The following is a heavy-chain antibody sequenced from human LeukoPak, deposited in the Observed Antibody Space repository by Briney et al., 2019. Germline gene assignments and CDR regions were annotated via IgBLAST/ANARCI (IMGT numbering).Heavy chain of an antibody. CDR2: IDPKNGNR. D-gene: IGHD2-15*01. J-gene: IGHJ5*02. V-gene: IGHV1-8*01. Sequence: ASVRVSCKASGYTFINNDINWVRQAPGQGLEWMAWIDPKNGNRGNAQNFQGRVTMTTDTSISTVYMELSSLRSEDTAVYYCARSHTRKGFCGGGRCYPAVWWFDPWGQGTLVTVSS. CDR3: ARSHTRKGFCGGGRCYPAVWWFDP. CDR1: GYTFINND.